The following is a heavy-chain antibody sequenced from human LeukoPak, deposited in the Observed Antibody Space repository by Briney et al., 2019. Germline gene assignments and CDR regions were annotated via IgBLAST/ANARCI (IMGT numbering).Heavy chain of an antibody. V-gene: IGHV3-23*01. D-gene: IGHD1-26*01. J-gene: IGHJ5*02. CDR3: ARDPLCSGSYLEIWFDP. CDR2: ISGSGGST. Sequence: GGSLRLSCAASGFTFSSYAMSWVRQAPGKGLEWVSAISGSGGSTYYADSVKGRFTISRDNAKNSLYLQMNSLRAEDTAVYYCARDPLCSGSYLEIWFDPWGQGTLVTVYS. CDR1: GFTFSSYA.